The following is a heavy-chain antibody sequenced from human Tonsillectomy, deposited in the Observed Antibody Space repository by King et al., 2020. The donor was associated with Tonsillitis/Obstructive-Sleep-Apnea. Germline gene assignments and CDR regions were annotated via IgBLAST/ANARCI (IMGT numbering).Heavy chain of an antibody. J-gene: IGHJ5*02. CDR1: GGSISSYY. Sequence: QLQESGPGLVKPSETLSLTCTVSGGSISSYYWSWIRQPPGKGLEWIGYIYYSGSTNYNPSLKSRVTISVDTSKNQFSLKLSSVTAADTAVYYCARDGTLEDDPFDPWGQGTLVTVSS. CDR2: IYYSGST. V-gene: IGHV4-59*01. D-gene: IGHD3-3*01. CDR3: ARDGTLEDDPFDP.